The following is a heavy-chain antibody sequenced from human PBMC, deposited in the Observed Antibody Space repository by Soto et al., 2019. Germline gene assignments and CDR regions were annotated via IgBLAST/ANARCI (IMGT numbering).Heavy chain of an antibody. Sequence: GSSVKVSCKASGYTFTRYTMNWVRQAPGQRLEWMGWINPDNGNTKSSQKFQDRVIITRDTSASTAYMDLSSLRSEDTAVYYCARGIATAQLDPWGQAPLVTGSS. D-gene: IGHD2-15*01. CDR3: ARGIATAQLDP. CDR2: INPDNGNT. J-gene: IGHJ5*02. V-gene: IGHV1-3*01. CDR1: GYTFTRYT.